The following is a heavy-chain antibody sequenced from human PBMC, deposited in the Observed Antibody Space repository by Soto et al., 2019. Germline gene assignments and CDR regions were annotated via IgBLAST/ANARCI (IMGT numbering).Heavy chain of an antibody. J-gene: IGHJ4*02. CDR1: GVTFSSYA. CDR2: IDGSGGDT. V-gene: IGHV3-23*01. D-gene: IGHD2-15*01. Sequence: PGGSLRLSCAASGVTFSSYAMRWVRQAPGTGLEWVSAIDGSGGDTSFADSVKGRFTISRDNSKNTLYLHMNSLRAEDTARYYCAKERVAAAYVETSPFDFWGQGTQVTVSS. CDR3: AKERVAAAYVETSPFDF.